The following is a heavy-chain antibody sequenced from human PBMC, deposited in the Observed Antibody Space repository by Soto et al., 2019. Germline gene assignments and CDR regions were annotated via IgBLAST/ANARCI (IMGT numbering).Heavy chain of an antibody. CDR1: GSTFNNFA. V-gene: IGHV1-69*06. CDR2: IVVDSNTA. CDR3: ARAIKRWEVNYYFDF. Sequence: QVVLLQSGAEVKEPGSSVRVSCQVSGSTFNNFAFSWVRQAPGHGPEWMGGIVVDSNTAEYSQRFQDRVTITADTSTDTLYMELGSLTFEDTAVFYCARAIKRWEVNYYFDFWGQGTLVTVSS. J-gene: IGHJ4*02. D-gene: IGHD1-26*01.